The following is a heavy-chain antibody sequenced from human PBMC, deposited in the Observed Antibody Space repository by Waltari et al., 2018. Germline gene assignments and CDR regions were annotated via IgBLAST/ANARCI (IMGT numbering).Heavy chain of an antibody. CDR1: GGSISSSSYY. Sequence: QLQLQESGPGLVKPSETLSLTCTVPGGSISSSSYYWGWIRQPPGTGLEWIGSIYYSGSTYYNPSLKSRVTISVDTSKNQFSLKLSSVTAADTAVYYCARRQGSITFGGVIVPPFDYWGQGTLVTVSS. V-gene: IGHV4-39*01. CDR3: ARRQGSITFGGVIVPPFDY. D-gene: IGHD3-16*02. CDR2: IYYSGST. J-gene: IGHJ4*02.